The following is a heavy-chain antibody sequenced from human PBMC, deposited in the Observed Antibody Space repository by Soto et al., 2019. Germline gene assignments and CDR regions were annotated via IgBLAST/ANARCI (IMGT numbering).Heavy chain of an antibody. J-gene: IGHJ4*02. CDR2: IYYTGNT. CDR1: GDSISSGADY. D-gene: IGHD2-21*02. V-gene: IGHV4-30-4*01. CDR3: ARGCGNGDCFFDF. Sequence: SETLSLTCNVSGDSISSGADYWNRIRQSPGKGLEWIGYIYYTGNTYYNPSLRSRLTISVDMSKNQFSLRLTSVTAADTAVYYCARGCGNGDCFFDFWGQGTLVTVSS.